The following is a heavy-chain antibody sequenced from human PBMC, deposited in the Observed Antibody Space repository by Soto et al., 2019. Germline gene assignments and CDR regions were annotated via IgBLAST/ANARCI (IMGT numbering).Heavy chain of an antibody. CDR2: INHSGST. J-gene: IGHJ6*02. V-gene: IGHV4-34*01. CDR1: GGSFSGYY. D-gene: IGHD5-12*01. Sequence: SETLSLTCAVYGGSFSGYYWSWIRQPPGKGLEWIGEINHSGSTNYNPSLKSRVTISVDTSKNQFSLKLSSVTAADTAVYYCARLGIVATIGRYYYYGMDVWGQGTTVTVS. CDR3: ARLGIVATIGRYYYYGMDV.